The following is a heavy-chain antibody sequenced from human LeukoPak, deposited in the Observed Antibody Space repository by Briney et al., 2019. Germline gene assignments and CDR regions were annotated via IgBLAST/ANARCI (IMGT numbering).Heavy chain of an antibody. Sequence: TGGSLRLSCAASGFTFSSYAMSWVRQAPGKGLEWVSAISGSGGSTYYADSVKGRFTISRDNSKNTLYLQMDSLRAEDTAVYYCAKDRGGSGLSPSGAFDIWGQGTMVTVSS. V-gene: IGHV3-23*01. CDR2: ISGSGGST. CDR1: GFTFSSYA. CDR3: AKDRGGSGLSPSGAFDI. J-gene: IGHJ3*02. D-gene: IGHD3-22*01.